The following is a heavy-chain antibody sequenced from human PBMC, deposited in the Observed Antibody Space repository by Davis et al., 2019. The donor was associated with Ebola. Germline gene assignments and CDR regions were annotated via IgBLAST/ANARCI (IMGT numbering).Heavy chain of an antibody. CDR3: ARQSGYDGMDV. CDR2: IYYSGST. CDR1: GGSISSYY. D-gene: IGHD3-3*01. Sequence: SETLSLTCTVSGGSISSYYWSWIRQLQGKGLEWIGYIYYSGSTNYNPSLKSRVTISVDTSKNQFSLKLSSVTAADTAVYYCARQSGYDGMDVWGQGTTVTVSS. V-gene: IGHV4-59*08. J-gene: IGHJ6*02.